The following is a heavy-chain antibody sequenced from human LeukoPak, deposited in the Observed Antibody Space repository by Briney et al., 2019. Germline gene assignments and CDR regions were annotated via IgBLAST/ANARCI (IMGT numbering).Heavy chain of an antibody. CDR1: GGSISSYY. Sequence: SETLSLTCTVSGGSISSYYWSWIRQPAGKVLEWIGRIYTSGSTNYNPSLKSRVTMSVDTSKNQFSLKLSSVTDADTAVYYCARSEIVVVPAANQNYYYYMDVWGKGTTVTVSS. J-gene: IGHJ6*03. CDR2: IYTSGST. V-gene: IGHV4-4*07. D-gene: IGHD2-2*01. CDR3: ARSEIVVVPAANQNYYYYMDV.